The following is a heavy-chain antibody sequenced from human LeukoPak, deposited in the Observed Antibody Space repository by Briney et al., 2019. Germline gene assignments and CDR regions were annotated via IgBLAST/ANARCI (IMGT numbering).Heavy chain of an antibody. V-gene: IGHV3-48*01. Sequence: GGSLRLSCAASGFTFTNNAMKWVRQAPGKGLEWVSYISNSATTIYYADSVKGRFTISRDNARNSLYLQMSSLRAEDTAVYYCARDRDWVFDYWGQGTLVTVSS. CDR2: ISNSATTI. CDR1: GFTFTNNA. D-gene: IGHD2-21*02. CDR3: ARDRDWVFDY. J-gene: IGHJ4*02.